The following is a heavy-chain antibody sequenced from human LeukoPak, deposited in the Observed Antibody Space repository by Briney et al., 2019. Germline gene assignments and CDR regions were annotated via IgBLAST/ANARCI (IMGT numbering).Heavy chain of an antibody. Sequence: GASVKVSCKASGYTFTSYGISWVRQAPGQGLEWMGWISAYNGNTNYAQKLQGRVTMTTDTSTSTAYMELRSLRSDDTAVYYCARTDTAMVLNTYYYMDVWGKGTTVTISS. CDR3: ARTDTAMVLNTYYYMDV. J-gene: IGHJ6*03. CDR1: GYTFTSYG. D-gene: IGHD5-18*01. V-gene: IGHV1-18*01. CDR2: ISAYNGNT.